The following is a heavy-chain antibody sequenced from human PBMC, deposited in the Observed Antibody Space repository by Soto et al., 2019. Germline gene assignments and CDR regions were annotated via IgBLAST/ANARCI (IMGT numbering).Heavy chain of an antibody. Sequence: ASVKVSCKASGYSFTDYHIHWVRQAPGQGLEWLGRINPKSGGTSTAQKFQGWVTMTTDTSISTASMELTRLTSHDAAIYYCARGDSTDCSNGVCSFFYNHDMDVWG. V-gene: IGHV1-2*04. CDR2: INPKSGGT. CDR3: ARGDSTDCSNGVCSFFYNHDMDV. CDR1: GYSFTDYH. J-gene: IGHJ6*02. D-gene: IGHD2-8*01.